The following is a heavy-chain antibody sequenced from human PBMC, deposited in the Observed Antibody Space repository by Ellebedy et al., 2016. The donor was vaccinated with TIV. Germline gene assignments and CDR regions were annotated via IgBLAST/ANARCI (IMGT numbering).Heavy chain of an antibody. D-gene: IGHD1-26*01. Sequence: GESLKISCRASGFTFRTYTINWIRQAPGKGLEWGSSISSTGYYIYYADSVKGRFTISRDDARNSLFLQMNSLRAEDTAVYYCARSGEHDSWGQGTLVTVSS. CDR3: ARSGEHDS. J-gene: IGHJ4*02. CDR1: GFTFRTYT. V-gene: IGHV3-21*01. CDR2: ISSTGYYI.